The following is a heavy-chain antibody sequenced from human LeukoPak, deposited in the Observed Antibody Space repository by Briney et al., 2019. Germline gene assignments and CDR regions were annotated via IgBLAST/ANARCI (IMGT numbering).Heavy chain of an antibody. V-gene: IGHV3-48*03. CDR2: ISSSGSTI. J-gene: IGHJ4*02. D-gene: IGHD6-19*01. Sequence: GGSLRLSCAASGFTFSSYEMNWVRQAPGKGLEWVSYISSSGSTIYYADSVKGRFTISRDNAKNSLYLQMNSLRVEDTAIYYCAINAGQWLVPFDYWGQGTLVTVAS. CDR3: AINAGQWLVPFDY. CDR1: GFTFSSYE.